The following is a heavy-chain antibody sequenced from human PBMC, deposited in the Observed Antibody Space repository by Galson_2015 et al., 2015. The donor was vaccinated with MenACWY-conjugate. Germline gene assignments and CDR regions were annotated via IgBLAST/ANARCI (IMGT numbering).Heavy chain of an antibody. J-gene: IGHJ4*02. CDR3: ARAPAVDTAMLTL. V-gene: IGHV4-59*01. D-gene: IGHD5-18*01. Sequence: ETLSLACTVCGGSSSNYYWSWIRRPPGRGLEWIGYIYYTGSANYKPSLKSRGTISVDTPKNHFSLKLNSVTAADTALYYCARAPAVDTAMLTLWGQGSLVTVSS. CDR2: IYYTGSA. CDR1: GGSSSNYY.